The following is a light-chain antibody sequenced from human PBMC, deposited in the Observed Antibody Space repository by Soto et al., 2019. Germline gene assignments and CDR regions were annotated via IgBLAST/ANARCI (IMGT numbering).Light chain of an antibody. CDR2: DAS. J-gene: IGKJ1*01. CDR3: QQYNTYQGT. CDR1: QNIDKW. V-gene: IGKV1-5*01. Sequence: DIQMTQSPSPLSASVGDSVSITCRASQNIDKWLAWYQQKPQKAPKLLIFDASTLESGVPSRFSGSGSGTEFTLTISSLQPDDFATYYCQQYNTYQGTFGPGTKVDIK.